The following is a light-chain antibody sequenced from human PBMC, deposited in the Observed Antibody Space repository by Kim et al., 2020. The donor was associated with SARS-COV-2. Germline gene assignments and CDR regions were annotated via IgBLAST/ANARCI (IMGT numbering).Light chain of an antibody. CDR1: SLRSYF. Sequence: VALGQTVRITCQGDSLRSYFATWYQQKPGQAPRLVIYGKNNRPSGIPDRFSGSSSGNTASLTITGTQAGDEADYYCNSRDSNENVFFGGGTQLTVL. CDR2: GKN. J-gene: IGLJ2*01. CDR3: NSRDSNENVF. V-gene: IGLV3-19*01.